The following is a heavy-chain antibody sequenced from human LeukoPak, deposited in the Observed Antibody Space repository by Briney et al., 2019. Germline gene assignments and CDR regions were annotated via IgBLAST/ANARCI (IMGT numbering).Heavy chain of an antibody. V-gene: IGHV3-21*01. CDR3: ASLWFGELLYRENWFDP. J-gene: IGHJ5*02. CDR2: ISSSSSYI. Sequence: GGSLRLSCAASGFTFSSYSMNWVRQAPGKGLEWVSSISSSSSYIYYADSVKGRFTISRDNAKNSLYLQMNSLRAEDTAVYYCASLWFGELLYRENWFDPWGQGTLVTVSS. CDR1: GFTFSSYS. D-gene: IGHD3-10*01.